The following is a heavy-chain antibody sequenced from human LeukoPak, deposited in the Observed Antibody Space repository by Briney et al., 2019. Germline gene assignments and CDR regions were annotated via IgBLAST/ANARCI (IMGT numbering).Heavy chain of an antibody. J-gene: IGHJ3*02. V-gene: IGHV6-1*01. CDR3: ARLNTVTSAFDI. D-gene: IGHD4-11*01. CDR1: GDSVSSNSAA. Sequence: PSQTLSLTCAISGDSVSSNSAAWNWIRQSPSRGLEWLGRAYYRSKWYNDYAVSVKSRITINPDTSKNQFSLQLSSVTAADAAVYYCARLNTVTSAFDIWGQGTMVTVSS. CDR2: AYYRSKWYN.